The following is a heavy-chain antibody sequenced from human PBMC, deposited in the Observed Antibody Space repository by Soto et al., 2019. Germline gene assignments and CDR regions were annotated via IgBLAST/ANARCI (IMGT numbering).Heavy chain of an antibody. CDR2: ISGRGGST. CDR3: AKDHRGIAAYWFDP. V-gene: IGHV3-23*01. CDR1: GFTFSSYA. J-gene: IGHJ5*02. Sequence: PGGSLRLSCAASGFTFSSYAMSWVRQAPGKGLEWVSAISGRGGSTYYADSVKGRFTISRDNSKNTLYPQMNSLRAEDTAVYYCAKDHRGIAAYWFDPWGQGTLVTVSS. D-gene: IGHD6-13*01.